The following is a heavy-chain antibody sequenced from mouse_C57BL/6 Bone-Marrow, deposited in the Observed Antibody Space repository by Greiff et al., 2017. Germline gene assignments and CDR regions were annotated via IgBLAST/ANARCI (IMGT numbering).Heavy chain of an antibody. Sequence: QVQLQQPGAELVKPGASVKLSCKASGYTFTSYWMHWVKQRPGQGLEWIGMIHPNSGSTNYNEKFKSKATLTVDKSSSTAYMQLSSLTSEDSAVYYCARGGDSSGWFAYGGQGTLVTVSA. V-gene: IGHV1-64*01. CDR3: ARGGDSSGWFAY. CDR2: IHPNSGST. CDR1: GYTFTSYW. J-gene: IGHJ3*01. D-gene: IGHD3-2*02.